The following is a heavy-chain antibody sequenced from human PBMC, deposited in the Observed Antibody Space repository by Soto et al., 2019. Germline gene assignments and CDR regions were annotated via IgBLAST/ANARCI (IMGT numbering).Heavy chain of an antibody. CDR2: ISRSSAHT. J-gene: IGHJ4*02. CDR1: GFSFSDYY. D-gene: IGHD6-19*01. Sequence: SGGSLRLSCAASGFSFSDYYMTWVRQAPGKGLECVSYISRSSAHTNYADSVRGRFTISRDNAKNSLYLQMNNLRVEDTAVYYCARVPAAVAGTVGFFDSWGQGTLVTVSS. CDR3: ARVPAAVAGTVGFFDS. V-gene: IGHV3-11*06.